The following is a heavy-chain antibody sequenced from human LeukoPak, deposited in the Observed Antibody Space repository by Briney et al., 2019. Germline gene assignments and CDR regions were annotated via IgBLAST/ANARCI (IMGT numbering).Heavy chain of an antibody. CDR2: MNPNSGNT. Sequence: GASVKVSCKASGYTFTSYDINWVRQATGQGLEWMGWMNPNSGNTGYAQKFQGRVTMTRNTSISTAYMELSSLRSEDTAVYYCARDVPAAQNWFDPWGQGTLVTVSS. J-gene: IGHJ5*02. CDR1: GYTFTSYD. CDR3: ARDVPAAQNWFDP. D-gene: IGHD2-2*01. V-gene: IGHV1-8*01.